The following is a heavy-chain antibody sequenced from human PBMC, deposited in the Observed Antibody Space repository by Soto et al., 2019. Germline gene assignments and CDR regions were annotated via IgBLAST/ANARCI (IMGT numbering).Heavy chain of an antibody. V-gene: IGHV1-24*01. D-gene: IGHD6-13*01. J-gene: IGHJ5*02. CDR2: FDPEDGET. CDR1: GYTLTELS. Sequence: ASVKVSCKVSGYTLTELSMHWVRQAPGKGLEWMGGFDPEDGETIYAQKFQGRVTMTEDTSTDTAYMELSSLRSEETAVYYCAHSGYLIGAEAGRSWFDPWGQGTLVTVSS. CDR3: AHSGYLIGAEAGRSWFDP.